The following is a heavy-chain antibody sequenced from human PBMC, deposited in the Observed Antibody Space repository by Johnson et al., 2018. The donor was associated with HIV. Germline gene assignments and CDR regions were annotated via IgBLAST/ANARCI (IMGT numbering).Heavy chain of an antibody. J-gene: IGHJ3*02. D-gene: IGHD5-18*01. Sequence: QVQLVESGGGVVQPGGSLRLSCAASGFTVSNYYMTWVRQDPGKGLEWVTFISYDGSNEYYADSVKGSFTISRANSKNTLYLQMNSLRAEDTAVYYCARDGYSYGYREPGGAFDIWGQGTMVTVSS. CDR2: ISYDGSNE. V-gene: IGHV3-30*14. CDR3: ARDGYSYGYREPGGAFDI. CDR1: GFTVSNYY.